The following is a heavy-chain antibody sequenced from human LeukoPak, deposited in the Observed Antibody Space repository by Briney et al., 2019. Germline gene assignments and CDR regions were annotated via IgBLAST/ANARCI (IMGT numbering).Heavy chain of an antibody. D-gene: IGHD4-17*01. CDR1: GFTFTSSA. CDR2: IFVGSGNT. Sequence: SVKVSCKASGFTFTSSAVQWVRQARGQRLEWIGWIFVGSGNTNYSQKSQERVTITRDMSTSTAYMELSSLRSEDTAVYYCAADLSGDPRYYHYGMDVWGQGTTVTVSS. J-gene: IGHJ6*02. CDR3: AADLSGDPRYYHYGMDV. V-gene: IGHV1-58*01.